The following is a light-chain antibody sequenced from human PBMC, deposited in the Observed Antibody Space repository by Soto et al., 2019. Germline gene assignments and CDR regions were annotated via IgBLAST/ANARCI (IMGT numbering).Light chain of an antibody. Sequence: DIQTTQSPSTLSATAGDRVTITCRASQSISSWLAWYQHKPGKAPKLLIYDASNLDSGVPSRFSGSGSGTEFSLTISNLQPDDCATYYCQQYENYRTFGQGTKVDIK. CDR2: DAS. J-gene: IGKJ1*01. CDR3: QQYENYRT. CDR1: QSISSW. V-gene: IGKV1-5*01.